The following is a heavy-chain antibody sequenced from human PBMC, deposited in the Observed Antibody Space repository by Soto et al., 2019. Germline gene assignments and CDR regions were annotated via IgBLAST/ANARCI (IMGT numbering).Heavy chain of an antibody. Sequence: PGGSLRLSCAASGFTFNNYAMHWVRQAPGKGLEWMALISYDGSNEYYADSVKGRFTISRDNSKNTLYLQMNSLRAEDTAVYYCARWSQQQLAPRFDYWGQGTLVTVSS. V-gene: IGHV3-30-3*01. CDR2: ISYDGSNE. J-gene: IGHJ4*02. D-gene: IGHD6-13*01. CDR1: GFTFNNYA. CDR3: ARWSQQQLAPRFDY.